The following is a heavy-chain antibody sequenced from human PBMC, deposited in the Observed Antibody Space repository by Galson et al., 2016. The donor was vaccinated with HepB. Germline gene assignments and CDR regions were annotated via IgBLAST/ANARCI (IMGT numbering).Heavy chain of an antibody. CDR1: GFTFSSFS. J-gene: IGHJ2*01. CDR2: ISSGSSAI. D-gene: IGHD3-3*01. Sequence: SLRLSCAVSGFTFSSFSMNWVRQAPGKGLEWVSYISSGSSAIYYADSVKGRFTISRDNAKNSLYLQMNSLRAEDTAVYYCASLRFKGFDLWGRGTLVTVSS. CDR3: ASLRFKGFDL. V-gene: IGHV3-48*01.